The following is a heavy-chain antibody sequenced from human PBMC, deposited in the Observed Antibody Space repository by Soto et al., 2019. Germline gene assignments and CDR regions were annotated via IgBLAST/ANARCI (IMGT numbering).Heavy chain of an antibody. V-gene: IGHV3-53*01. D-gene: IGHD3-22*01. Sequence: EVQLVESGGGVIQPGGSLRLSCAASGFTFSSTDMNWVRQAPGKGLEWVSLIYSGGSTYYADSVKGRFTISRDNSKTTLYLQMSSLRAEDTAVYYCATRPLLPGAPWGQGTMVTVSS. CDR3: ATRPLLPGAP. J-gene: IGHJ3*01. CDR2: IYSGGST. CDR1: GFTFSSTD.